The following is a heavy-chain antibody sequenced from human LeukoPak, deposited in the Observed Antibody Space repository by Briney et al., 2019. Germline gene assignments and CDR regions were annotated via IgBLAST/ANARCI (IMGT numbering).Heavy chain of an antibody. D-gene: IGHD3-9*01. CDR3: AKGYCDILTGYYNVDY. V-gene: IGHV3-23*01. J-gene: IGHJ4*02. CDR1: GFTFSSYG. Sequence: PGGSLRLSCAASGFTFSSYGMSWVRQAPGKGLERVSAISGSGGSTYYADSVKGRFTISRDNSKNTPYLQMNSLRAEDTAVYYCAKGYCDILTGYYNVDYWGQGTLVTVSS. CDR2: ISGSGGST.